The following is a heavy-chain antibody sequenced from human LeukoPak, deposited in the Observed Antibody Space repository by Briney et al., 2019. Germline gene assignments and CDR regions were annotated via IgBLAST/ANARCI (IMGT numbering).Heavy chain of an antibody. CDR2: INHTGST. D-gene: IGHD2-2*01. CDR1: GGSFSGYY. Sequence: SETLSLTCAVYGGSFSGYYWSWIRQPPGKGLEWIGEINHTGSTNYSPSLKSRVTMSVDTSKNQFSLKLSSVTAADTAVYYCARDVVAAVGSFDYWGQGTQVTVSS. J-gene: IGHJ4*02. V-gene: IGHV4-34*10. CDR3: ARDVVAAVGSFDY.